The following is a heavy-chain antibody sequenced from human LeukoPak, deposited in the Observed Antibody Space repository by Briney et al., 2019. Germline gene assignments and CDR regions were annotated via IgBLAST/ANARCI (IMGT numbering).Heavy chain of an antibody. J-gene: IGHJ4*02. Sequence: PGGSLRLSCAASGFTFSDSVMHWVRQGSGRGLEWVGLIRSKANNYATAYSASVKGRFTISRDDPQNMAYLQMNSPKTEDTAVYYCVRSSGWYVDYWGQGTLVTVSS. D-gene: IGHD6-19*01. CDR3: VRSSGWYVDY. CDR2: IRSKANNYAT. CDR1: GFTFSDSV. V-gene: IGHV3-73*01.